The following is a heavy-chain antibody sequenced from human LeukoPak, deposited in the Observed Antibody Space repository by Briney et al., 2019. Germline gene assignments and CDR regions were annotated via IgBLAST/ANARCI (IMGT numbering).Heavy chain of an antibody. Sequence: PGGSLRLSCATSGFTFTTFWMHWVRQAPGKGLVWVSRINHDGSSTNYVDSVKGRFTISRDNAKNTVYLQTNSLRAEDTAVYYCVRDWGYDSSGYWQRYFDTWGQGTLVTVSS. J-gene: IGHJ4*02. CDR2: INHDGSST. CDR1: GFTFTTFW. V-gene: IGHV3-74*01. CDR3: VRDWGYDSSGYWQRYFDT. D-gene: IGHD3-22*01.